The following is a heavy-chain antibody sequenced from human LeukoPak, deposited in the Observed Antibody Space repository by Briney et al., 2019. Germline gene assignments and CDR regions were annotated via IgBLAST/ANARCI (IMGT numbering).Heavy chain of an antibody. CDR2: IYSGGTT. V-gene: IGHV3-66*01. J-gene: IGHJ4*02. Sequence: GGSLRLSCAVSGFTVSSKYMSWVRQAPGKGLEWVSVIYSGGTTYYADSVKGRFTISRDISKNTLYLQMNSLRAEDTAVYYCARDSMSSGYYFGLDYWGQGTPVTVSS. CDR1: GFTVSSKY. D-gene: IGHD3-22*01. CDR3: ARDSMSSGYYFGLDY.